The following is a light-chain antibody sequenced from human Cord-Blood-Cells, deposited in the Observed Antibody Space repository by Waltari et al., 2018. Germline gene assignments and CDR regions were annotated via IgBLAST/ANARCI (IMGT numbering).Light chain of an antibody. CDR1: SSDVGSFNL. V-gene: IGLV2-23*03. CDR3: CSYAGSSTFKV. CDR2: WGS. J-gene: IGLJ3*02. Sequence: QSALTQPASVSGSPGQSITISCTGTSSDVGSFNLVSWYQQHPGKAPKLMIYWGSKRPSGVSNRFSGSKSGNTASLTISGLQAEDEADYYCCSYAGSSTFKVFGGGTKLTVL.